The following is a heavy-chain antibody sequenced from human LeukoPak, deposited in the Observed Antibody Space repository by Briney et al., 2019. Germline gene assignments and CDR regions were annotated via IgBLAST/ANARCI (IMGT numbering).Heavy chain of an antibody. V-gene: IGHV4-59*01. CDR2: IYYSGST. Sequence: SETLSLTCTVSGGSISSYYWSWIRQPPGKGLEWIGYIYYSGSTNYNPSLKSRVTISVDTSENQFSLKLSSVTAADTAVYYCARVGRTDAFDIWGQGTMVTVSS. D-gene: IGHD2-15*01. J-gene: IGHJ3*02. CDR1: GGSISSYY. CDR3: ARVGRTDAFDI.